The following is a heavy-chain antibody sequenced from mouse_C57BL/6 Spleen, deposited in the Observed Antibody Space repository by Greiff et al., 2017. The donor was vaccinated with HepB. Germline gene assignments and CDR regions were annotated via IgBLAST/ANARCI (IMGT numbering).Heavy chain of an antibody. CDR1: GYSFTDYN. CDR2: INPNYGTT. V-gene: IGHV1-39*01. Sequence: EVQLQQSGPELVKPGASVKISCKASGYSFTDYNMNWVKQSNGKSFEWIGGINPNYGTTSYNQKFKGKATLTVDQSSSTAYMQLNSLTSEDSAVYYCAREPYYGSSYEDYFDYWGQGTTLTVSS. CDR3: AREPYYGSSYEDYFDY. J-gene: IGHJ2*01. D-gene: IGHD1-1*01.